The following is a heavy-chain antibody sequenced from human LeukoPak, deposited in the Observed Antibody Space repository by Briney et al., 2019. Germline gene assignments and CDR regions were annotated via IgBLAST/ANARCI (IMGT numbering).Heavy chain of an antibody. V-gene: IGHV1-46*01. Sequence: ASVKVSCKASGYTFTTYYMHWVRQAPGQGLEWMGIINPSAGTTTYTQKFQGRVTMTRDTSTSTVYMELSSLRSEDTAVYYCVRGLVVGHYYGYMDVWGKGTTVTVSS. CDR3: VRGLVVGHYYGYMDV. CDR1: GYTFTTYY. D-gene: IGHD3-10*01. CDR2: INPSAGTT. J-gene: IGHJ6*03.